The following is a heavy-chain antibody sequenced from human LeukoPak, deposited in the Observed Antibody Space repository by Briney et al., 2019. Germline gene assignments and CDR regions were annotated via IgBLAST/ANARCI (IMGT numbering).Heavy chain of an antibody. D-gene: IGHD6-6*01. CDR2: IIPILGIA. J-gene: IGHJ4*02. CDR1: GGTFSSYA. V-gene: IGHV1-69*04. Sequence: SVKVSCKASGGTFSSYAISWVRPAPGQGLEWMGRIIPILGIANYAQKFQGRVTITADKSTSTAYMELSSLRSEDTAVYYCARDPLPPYSSSGDYWGQGTLVTVSS. CDR3: ARDPLPPYSSSGDY.